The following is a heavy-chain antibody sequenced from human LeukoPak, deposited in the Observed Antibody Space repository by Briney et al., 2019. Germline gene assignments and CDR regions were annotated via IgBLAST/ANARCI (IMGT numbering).Heavy chain of an antibody. Sequence: PGRSLRLSCTAPGFTFGDYAMSWVRQAPGKGPEWVGFIKRKANGGTTEYAASVKGRFTISRDDSKSNAYLQMNSLKTEDTAVYYCTSGLYYDSWSDLFDYWGQGTLVTVSS. J-gene: IGHJ4*02. CDR1: GFTFGDYA. D-gene: IGHD3-3*01. CDR3: TSGLYYDSWSDLFDY. V-gene: IGHV3-49*04. CDR2: IKRKANGGTT.